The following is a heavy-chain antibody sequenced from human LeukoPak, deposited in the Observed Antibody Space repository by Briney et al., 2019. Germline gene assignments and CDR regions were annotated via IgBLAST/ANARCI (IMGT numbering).Heavy chain of an antibody. CDR3: AITPVAGTGEVFVAFDI. D-gene: IGHD6-19*01. V-gene: IGHV1-2*02. CDR2: INPNSGGT. Sequence: ASVKVSCKASGYTFTSYYMHWVRQAPGQGLEWMGWINPNSGGTNYAQKFQGRVTMTEDTSTDTAYMELSSLRSEDTAVYYCAITPVAGTGEVFVAFDIWGQGTMATVSS. J-gene: IGHJ3*02. CDR1: GYTFTSYY.